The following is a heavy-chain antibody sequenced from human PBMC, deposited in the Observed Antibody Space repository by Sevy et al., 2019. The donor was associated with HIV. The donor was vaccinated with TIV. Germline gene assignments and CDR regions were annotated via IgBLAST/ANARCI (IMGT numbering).Heavy chain of an antibody. J-gene: IGHJ3*01. CDR2: INHSGST. CDR1: GGSFSGYY. Sequence: SETLSLTCAVYGGSFSGYYWSWIRQPPGKGLEWIGEINHSGSTNYNPSLKSRVTISVDTSKNQFSLKLSSVTAADTAVYYCARHCSVRSCSHAFDVWGQGTMVTVSS. V-gene: IGHV4-34*01. CDR3: ARHCSVRSCSHAFDV. D-gene: IGHD2-15*01.